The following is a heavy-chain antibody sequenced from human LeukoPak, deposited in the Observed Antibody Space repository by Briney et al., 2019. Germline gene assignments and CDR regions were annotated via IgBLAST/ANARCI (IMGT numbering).Heavy chain of an antibody. CDR3: ARVGTSGWTSDY. D-gene: IGHD6-19*01. V-gene: IGHV3-48*04. CDR1: GFTFSSYS. J-gene: IGHJ4*02. CDR2: ISSSSRTI. Sequence: PGGSLRLSCAASGFTFSSYSINWVRQAPGKGLEWLSYISSSSRTISYADSLKGRFTVSRDNAKNSLDLQMNSLRLEDTAVYYCARVGTSGWTSDYWGQGTLVTVSS.